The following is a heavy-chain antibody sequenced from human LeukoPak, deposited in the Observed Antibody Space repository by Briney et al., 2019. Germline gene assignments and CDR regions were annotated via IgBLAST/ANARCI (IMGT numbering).Heavy chain of an antibody. CDR3: ARGSNSYPSDY. J-gene: IGHJ4*02. CDR2: INPSGGST. CDR1: GYTFTSYY. Sequence: ASVKVSCKTSGYTFTSYYIHWVRQAPGQGLEWVGIINPSGGSTSYAQKFQGRVTMTRDTSTSTVYMELSSLRSEDTAVYYCARGSNSYPSDYWGQGTLVTVSS. D-gene: IGHD5-18*01. V-gene: IGHV1-46*01.